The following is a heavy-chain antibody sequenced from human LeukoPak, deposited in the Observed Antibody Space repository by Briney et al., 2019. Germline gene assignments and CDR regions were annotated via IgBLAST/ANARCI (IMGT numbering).Heavy chain of an antibody. CDR3: ASDTVTYYYYYGMDV. CDR1: GYTFTGYY. Sequence: ASVKVSCKASGYTFTGYYMHWVRQAPGQGLEWMGWINPNSGGTNYAQKFQGRVTMTRDTSISTAYMELSRLRSDDTAVYYCASDTVTYYYYYGMDVWGQGTTVTVSS. J-gene: IGHJ6*02. CDR2: INPNSGGT. D-gene: IGHD4-17*01. V-gene: IGHV1-2*02.